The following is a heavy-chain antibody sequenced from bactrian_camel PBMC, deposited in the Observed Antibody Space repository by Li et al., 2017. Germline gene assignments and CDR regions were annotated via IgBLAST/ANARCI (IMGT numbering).Heavy chain of an antibody. J-gene: IGHJ6*01. V-gene: IGHV3S40*01. Sequence: VQLVESGGGLVQPGGSLRLSCAASGFTFSSYDMSWVRQAPGKGLEWVSISNTRGDTYYPDSVKGRFTISRDNAKNTLFLQLNSLKTEDTAMYYCTKAVYSVGYNFGPFASWGQGTQVTVS. CDR2: SNTRGDT. D-gene: IGHD2*01. CDR1: GFTFSSYD. CDR3: TKAVYSVGYNFGPFAS.